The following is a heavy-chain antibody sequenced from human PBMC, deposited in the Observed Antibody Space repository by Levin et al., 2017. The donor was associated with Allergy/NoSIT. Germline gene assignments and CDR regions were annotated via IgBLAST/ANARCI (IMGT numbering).Heavy chain of an antibody. J-gene: IGHJ5*02. CDR2: INHSGST. CDR1: GGSFSGYY. V-gene: IGHV4-34*01. D-gene: IGHD6-19*01. Sequence: SETLSLTCAVYGGSFSGYYWSWIRQPPGKGLEWIGEINHSGSTNYNPSLKSRVTISVDTSKNQFSLKLSSVTAADTAVYYCARVGIAVAGSPGNWFDPWGQGTLVTVSS. CDR3: ARVGIAVAGSPGNWFDP.